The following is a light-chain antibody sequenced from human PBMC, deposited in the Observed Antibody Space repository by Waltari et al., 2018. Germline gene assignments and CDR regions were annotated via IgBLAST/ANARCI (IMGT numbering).Light chain of an antibody. Sequence: EIVMTQSLATLSVAPGERATLSCRASQSVTSNLAWYQQKPGQAPRLLIFGASTRAPDIPARFSGSGSGTEFTLTIRSLQSEDFAVYYCLQYNDWPPWTFGQGTKVEIK. V-gene: IGKV3-15*01. CDR3: LQYNDWPPWT. J-gene: IGKJ1*01. CDR1: QSVTSN. CDR2: GAS.